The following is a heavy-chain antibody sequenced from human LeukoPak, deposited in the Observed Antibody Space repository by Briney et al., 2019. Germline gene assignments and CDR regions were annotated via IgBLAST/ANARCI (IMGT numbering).Heavy chain of an antibody. Sequence: SQTLSLTCAISGDSVSSNSAAWNWIRQSPSRGLEWLGRTYYRSKWYNDYAVSVKSRITINPDTSKNQFSLQLNSVTPEDTAVYYCARVKPIYTMVRGVIIPLFDYWGQGTLVTVSS. CDR2: TYYRSKWYN. CDR3: ARVKPIYTMVRGVIIPLFDY. V-gene: IGHV6-1*01. D-gene: IGHD3-10*01. CDR1: GDSVSSNSAA. J-gene: IGHJ4*02.